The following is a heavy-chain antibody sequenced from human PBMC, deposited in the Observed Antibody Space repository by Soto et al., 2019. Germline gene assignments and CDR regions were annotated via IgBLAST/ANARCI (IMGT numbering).Heavy chain of an antibody. J-gene: IGHJ4*02. CDR2: ISYDGSNK. CDR3: ARYTSRNCSSTSCYTITYY. Sequence: GGSLILSCAASGFPFRSYAMLWVRQAPGKGLEWVAVISYDGSNKYYADSVKGRFTISRDNSKNTLYLQMNSLRAEDTAVYYCARYTSRNCSSTSCYTITYYWGQGTLVTV. D-gene: IGHD2-2*02. CDR1: GFPFRSYA. V-gene: IGHV3-30-3*01.